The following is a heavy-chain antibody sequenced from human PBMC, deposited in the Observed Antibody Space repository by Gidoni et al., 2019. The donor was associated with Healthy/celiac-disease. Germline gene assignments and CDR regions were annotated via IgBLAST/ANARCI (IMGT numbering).Heavy chain of an antibody. J-gene: IGHJ6*02. CDR1: GSTFSSYW. CDR2: IKQDGSEN. Sequence: EVQLVESGGGLVQPGGSLRLPCAASGSTFSSYWMSWVRQAPGKGLEWVANIKQDGSENYYVDSVKGRCTISRDNAKNSLYLQMNSLRAEYTALYYCARDRDGDYYYYGMDVWGQGTTVTVSS. D-gene: IGHD4-17*01. V-gene: IGHV3-7*01. CDR3: ARDRDGDYYYYGMDV.